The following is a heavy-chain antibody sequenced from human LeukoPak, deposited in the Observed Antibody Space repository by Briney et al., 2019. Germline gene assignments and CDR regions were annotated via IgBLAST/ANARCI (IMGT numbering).Heavy chain of an antibody. V-gene: IGHV3-23*01. CDR1: GFPFSSYA. CDR3: AKYLAAGKFYFDY. Sequence: PGGSLGLSCAASGFPFSSYAMTWVRQAPGKGLEWVSAIGATGGDLYYADSVKGRFTISRDNSKNTLYLQIHSLRAEDTAIYYCAKYLAAGKFYFDYWGQGTLVTVSS. D-gene: IGHD6-13*01. J-gene: IGHJ4*02. CDR2: IGATGGDL.